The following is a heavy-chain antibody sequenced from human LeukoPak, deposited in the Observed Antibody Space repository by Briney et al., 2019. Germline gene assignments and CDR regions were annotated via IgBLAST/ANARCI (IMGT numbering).Heavy chain of an antibody. D-gene: IGHD4-17*01. CDR2: ISAYNGNT. Sequence: ASVKVSCKASGYTFTSYGISWVRQAPGRALEWMGWISAYNGNTNYAQKLQGRVTMTTDTSTSTAYMELRSLRSDDTAVYYCARGESDYGDQHPDYWGQGTLVTVSS. V-gene: IGHV1-18*01. CDR1: GYTFTSYG. J-gene: IGHJ4*02. CDR3: ARGESDYGDQHPDY.